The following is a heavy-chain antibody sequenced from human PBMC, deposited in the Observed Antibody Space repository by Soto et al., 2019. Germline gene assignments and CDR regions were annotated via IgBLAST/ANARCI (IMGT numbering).Heavy chain of an antibody. Sequence: QVQLEQSGAEVKKPGASVTVSCKASGYTLTSYGISWLRQAPGQGLEWMGRITAYNGNTHYAQKFQGRVTMTTDTSTGTAYLELRSLRSDDTATYYWARDPWGAGPATIDYGSQGTLVTVSS. D-gene: IGHD2-2*01. CDR1: GYTLTSYG. J-gene: IGHJ4*02. CDR2: ITAYNGNT. V-gene: IGHV1-18*01. CDR3: ARDPWGAGPATIDY.